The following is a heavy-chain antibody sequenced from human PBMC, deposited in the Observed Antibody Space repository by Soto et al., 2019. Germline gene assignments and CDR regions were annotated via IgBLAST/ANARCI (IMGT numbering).Heavy chain of an antibody. J-gene: IGHJ6*02. V-gene: IGHV4-4*02. CDR3: ARVSGSYYYGMDV. Sequence: QVQLQESGPGLVKPSGTLSLTCAVSGGSISSSNCWSWVRQPPGKGLEWIGEIYHSGSTNFKPSLKSRVTISVDKSKNQFSLKLNSVTAADTAVYYCARVSGSYYYGMDVWGQGTTVTVSS. CDR2: IYHSGST. CDR1: GGSISSSNC.